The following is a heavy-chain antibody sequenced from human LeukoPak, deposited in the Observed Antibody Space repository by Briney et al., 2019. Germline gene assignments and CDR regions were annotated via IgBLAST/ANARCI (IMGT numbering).Heavy chain of an antibody. V-gene: IGHV3-23*01. Sequence: GGSLRLSCAASGFTFNNYAMTWVRQGPGKGLEWVSGVSGSGATTYYADSVKGRFTISRDNSKSTLYLQMNSLGAEDTAIYYCARDRDSSGYYAIDYWGQGTLVTVSS. CDR3: ARDRDSSGYYAIDY. CDR2: VSGSGATT. J-gene: IGHJ4*02. CDR1: GFTFNNYA. D-gene: IGHD3-22*01.